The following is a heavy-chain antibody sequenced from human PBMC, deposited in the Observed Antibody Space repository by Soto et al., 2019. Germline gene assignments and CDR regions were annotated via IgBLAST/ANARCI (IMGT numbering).Heavy chain of an antibody. D-gene: IGHD3-16*02. V-gene: IGHV3-9*01. CDR3: AKADYDYIWGSYRPDYYYYYMDV. Sequence: EVQLVESGGGLVQPGRYLRLSCAASGSTFDDYAMHWVRQAPGKGLEWVSGISWNSGSIGYADSVKGRFTISRDNAKNSLYLQMYSLRAEDTALYYCAKADYDYIWGSYRPDYYYYYMDVWGKGTTVTVSS. J-gene: IGHJ6*03. CDR1: GSTFDDYA. CDR2: ISWNSGSI.